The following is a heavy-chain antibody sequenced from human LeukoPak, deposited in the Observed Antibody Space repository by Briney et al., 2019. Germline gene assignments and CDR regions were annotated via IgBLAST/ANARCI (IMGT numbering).Heavy chain of an antibody. J-gene: IGHJ4*02. CDR3: ARDRERYYGSGSFDY. CDR1: GGSISSYY. V-gene: IGHV4-59*01. CDR2: IYYSGST. Sequence: SETLSLTCTVSGGSISSYYGSWIRQPPGKGLEWIGYIYYSGSTNYNPSLKSRVTISVDTSKNQFSLKLSSVTAADTAVYYCARDRERYYGSGSFDYWGQGTLVTVSS. D-gene: IGHD3-10*01.